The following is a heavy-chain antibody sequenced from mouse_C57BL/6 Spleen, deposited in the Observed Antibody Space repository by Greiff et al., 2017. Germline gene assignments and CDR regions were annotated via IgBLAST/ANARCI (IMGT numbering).Heavy chain of an antibody. D-gene: IGHD2-4*01. V-gene: IGHV1-55*01. CDR1: GYTFTSYW. CDR3: ASCSLCDYDQYYAMDY. CDR2: IYPGSGST. J-gene: IGHJ4*01. Sequence: QVQLQQPGAELVKPGASVTMSCKASGYTFTSYWITWVKQRPGQGLEWIGDIYPGSGSTNYNEKFKSKATLTVDTSSSTAYMQLSSLTSEDSAFYYCASCSLCDYDQYYAMDYWGQGTSVTVSS.